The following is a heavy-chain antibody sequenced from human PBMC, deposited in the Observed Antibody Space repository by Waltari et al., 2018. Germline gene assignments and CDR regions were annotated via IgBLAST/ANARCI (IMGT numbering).Heavy chain of an antibody. J-gene: IGHJ6*02. CDR1: GSTPTAVS. D-gene: IGHD1-26*01. CDR3: ATAGDHGGNYNYYGMDV. CDR2: FDLEDDES. Sequence: QVQLVQSGAEVKKPGASVKVSCKVSGSTPTAVSIHWVRQAPGKGLEWMGGFDLEDDESVYAKIFQGRVTMTEDTSTDTAYMELSSLRSEDTAVYYCATAGDHGGNYNYYGMDVWGQGTTVTVSS. V-gene: IGHV1-24*01.